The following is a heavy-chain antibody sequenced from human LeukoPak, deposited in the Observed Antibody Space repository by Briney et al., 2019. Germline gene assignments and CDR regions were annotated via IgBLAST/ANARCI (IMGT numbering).Heavy chain of an antibody. CDR2: INPTGGST. D-gene: IGHD2-2*01. CDR1: GYTFTTSY. J-gene: IGHJ3*01. CDR3: AREIILGYCSGTNCYEAFDL. Sequence: ASVKVSCKASGYTFTTSYIHWVRQAPGQGLEWMGIINPTGGSTTYAQKFQARFTMTSDTSTSTVFMELSGLRSEDTAVYFCAREIILGYCSGTNCYEAFDLWGPGTMVTVSS. V-gene: IGHV1-46*01.